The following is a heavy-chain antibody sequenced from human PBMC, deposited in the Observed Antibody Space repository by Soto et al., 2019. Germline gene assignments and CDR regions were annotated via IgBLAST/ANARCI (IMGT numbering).Heavy chain of an antibody. D-gene: IGHD3-16*01. V-gene: IGHV3-7*01. CDR2: IKEDGSDI. Sequence: EVQLVESGGGLVQPGGSLRLSCAASGFIFRNYWMSWVRQAPGQGLEGVADIKEDGSDIHYVDSVKDRFTISRDNAKNSLILQVNSLRAEDTAVYYCATTLTTSAEYFQHWGQGTPVTVSS. CDR3: ATTLTTSAEYFQH. J-gene: IGHJ1*01. CDR1: GFIFRNYW.